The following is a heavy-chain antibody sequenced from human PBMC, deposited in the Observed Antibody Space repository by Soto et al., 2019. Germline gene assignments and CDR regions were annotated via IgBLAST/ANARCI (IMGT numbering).Heavy chain of an antibody. Sequence: SETLSLTCTVSGGSISSYYWSWIRQPPGKGLEWIGDIYYSGSTNYNPSLKSRVTISVDTSKNQFSLKLSSVTAADTAVYYCARNRAYDYIWGSYRSYYFDYWGQGTLVTVSS. CDR3: ARNRAYDYIWGSYRSYYFDY. V-gene: IGHV4-59*12. J-gene: IGHJ4*02. CDR1: GGSISSYY. CDR2: IYYSGST. D-gene: IGHD3-16*02.